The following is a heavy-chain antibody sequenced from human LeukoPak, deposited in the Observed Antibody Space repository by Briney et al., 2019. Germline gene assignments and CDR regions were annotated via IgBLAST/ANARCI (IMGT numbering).Heavy chain of an antibody. D-gene: IGHD1-26*01. J-gene: IGHJ4*02. Sequence: SETLSLTCTVSGGSISSSSYYWGWVRQPPGKGLEWIGSIYYSGSTYYNPSLKSRVTISVDTSKNQLSLKLSSVTAADTAVYYCARMGGTARGFDYWGQGTLVTVSS. CDR3: ARMGGTARGFDY. V-gene: IGHV4-39*01. CDR2: IYYSGST. CDR1: GGSISSSSYY.